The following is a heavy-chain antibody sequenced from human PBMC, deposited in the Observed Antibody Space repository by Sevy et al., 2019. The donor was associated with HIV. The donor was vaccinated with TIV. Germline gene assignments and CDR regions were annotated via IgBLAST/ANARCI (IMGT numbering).Heavy chain of an antibody. CDR1: GDSVSSNSAA. CDR3: ARDHSPLGDWFDP. D-gene: IGHD3-16*01. Sequence: SQTLSLTCAISGDSVSSNSAAWNWIRQSPSRGLEWLGRTYYRSKWYNDYAVSVKSRITINPDKSKNQFSLQLNSVTPGDTAAYYCARDHSPLGDWFDPWGQGTLVTVSS. V-gene: IGHV6-1*01. CDR2: TYYRSKWYN. J-gene: IGHJ5*02.